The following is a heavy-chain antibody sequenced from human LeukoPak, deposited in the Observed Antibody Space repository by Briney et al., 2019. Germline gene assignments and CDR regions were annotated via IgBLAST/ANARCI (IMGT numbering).Heavy chain of an antibody. CDR3: AVLGTAMVEGGVDY. CDR2: IIPIFGTA. V-gene: IGHV1-69*13. D-gene: IGHD5-18*01. J-gene: IGHJ4*02. CDR1: GGTFSSYA. Sequence: ASVTVSCKASGGTFSSYAISWVRQAPGQGLEWMGGIIPIFGTANYAQKFQGRVTITADESTSTAYMELSSLRSEDTAVYYCAVLGTAMVEGGVDYWGQGTLVTVSS.